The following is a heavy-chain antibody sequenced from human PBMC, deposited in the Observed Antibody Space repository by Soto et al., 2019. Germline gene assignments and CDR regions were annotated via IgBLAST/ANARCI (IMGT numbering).Heavy chain of an antibody. CDR2: ISYDGSNK. V-gene: IGHV3-30*18. J-gene: IGHJ4*02. Sequence: QVQLVESGGGVVQPGRSLRLSCAASGFTFSSYGMHWVRQAPGKGLEWVAVISYDGSNKYYADSVKGRFTISRDNSKNTLYLQMNSLRAEDTAVYYCAKGAYSVSYLDYWGQGNLVTVSS. CDR1: GFTFSSYG. CDR3: AKGAYSVSYLDY. D-gene: IGHD1-26*01.